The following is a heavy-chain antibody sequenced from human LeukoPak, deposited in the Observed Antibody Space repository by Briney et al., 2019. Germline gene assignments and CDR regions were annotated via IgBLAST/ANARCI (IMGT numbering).Heavy chain of an antibody. CDR3: ASTPDYGDYVLGY. CDR1: GGSISSGGYY. CDR2: IYYSGST. J-gene: IGHJ4*02. V-gene: IGHV4-31*03. D-gene: IGHD4-17*01. Sequence: SQTLSLTCTVSGGSISSGGYYWRWIRQHPGKGLEWIGYIYYSGSTYYNPSLKSRVTISVDTSKNQFSLKLSSVTAADTAVYYCASTPDYGDYVLGYWGQGTLVTVSS.